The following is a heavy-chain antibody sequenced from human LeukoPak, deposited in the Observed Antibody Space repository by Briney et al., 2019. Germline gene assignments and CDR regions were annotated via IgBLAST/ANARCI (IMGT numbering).Heavy chain of an antibody. CDR2: MNPNSGNT. CDR3: ARTYYDILTGYYYFDY. CDR1: GYTFTSHD. V-gene: IGHV1-8*01. J-gene: IGHJ4*02. Sequence: GASVKVSCKASGYTFTSHDINWVRQATGQGLEWMGWMNPNSGNTGYAQKFQGRVTMTRNTSISTAYMELSSLRSEDTAVYYCARTYYDILTGYYYFDYWGQGTLVTVSS. D-gene: IGHD3-9*01.